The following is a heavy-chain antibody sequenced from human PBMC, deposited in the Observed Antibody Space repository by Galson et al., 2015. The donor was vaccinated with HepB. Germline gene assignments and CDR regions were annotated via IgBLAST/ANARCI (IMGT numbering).Heavy chain of an antibody. J-gene: IGHJ6*02. CDR1: GFTFSSYS. CDR2: ISSSSSYI. CDR3: AGDLYCSSWGKDSFYYGMDV. D-gene: IGHD6-13*01. V-gene: IGHV3-21*01. Sequence: SLRLSCAASGFTFSSYSMNWVRQAPGKGLEWVSSISSSSSYIYYAYSVKGRFTISRDNAKNSLYLQMNSLRAEDTAVYYCAGDLYCSSWGKDSFYYGMDVWGQGTTVTVSS.